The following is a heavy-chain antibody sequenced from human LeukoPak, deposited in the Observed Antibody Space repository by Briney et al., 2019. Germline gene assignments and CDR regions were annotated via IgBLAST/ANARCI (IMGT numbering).Heavy chain of an antibody. CDR2: INPNTANP. Sequence: ASVKVSCKASGYTFTNYPINWVRQAPGQGLEWMGWINPNTANPTYAQDFTGRFVFSLDTSVNTAYLQISSLKAEDTAVYYCARGAKDSSGYSPTYTFDIWGQGTMVTVSS. V-gene: IGHV7-4-1*02. CDR3: ARGAKDSSGYSPTYTFDI. D-gene: IGHD3-22*01. CDR1: GYTFTNYP. J-gene: IGHJ3*02.